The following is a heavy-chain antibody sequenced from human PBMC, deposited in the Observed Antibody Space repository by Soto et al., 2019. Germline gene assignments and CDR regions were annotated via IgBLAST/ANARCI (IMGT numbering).Heavy chain of an antibody. J-gene: IGHJ6*02. Sequence: GGSLRLSCAASGFTFSSYSMNWVRQAPGKGLEWVSYISSSSSTVYYADSVKGRFTISRHNTKNSLYLQMKSLRDEDTAVYYCARDGDYGEEYGMDVWGQGTTVTVSS. D-gene: IGHD4-17*01. CDR2: ISSSSSTV. CDR1: GFTFSSYS. V-gene: IGHV3-48*02. CDR3: ARDGDYGEEYGMDV.